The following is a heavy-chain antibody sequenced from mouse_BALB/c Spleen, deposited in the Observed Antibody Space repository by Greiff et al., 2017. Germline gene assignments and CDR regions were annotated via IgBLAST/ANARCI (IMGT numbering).Heavy chain of an antibody. D-gene: IGHD3-3*01. V-gene: IGHV1-7*01. J-gene: IGHJ2*01. CDR1: GYTFTSYW. CDR2: INPSTGYT. Sequence: QVQLQQSGAELAKPGASVKMSCKASGYTFTSYWMHWVKQRPGQGLEWIGYINPSTGYTEYNQKFKDKATLTADKSSSTAYMQLSSLTSEDSAVYYCARSGDSYFDYWGQGTTLTVSS. CDR3: ARSGDSYFDY.